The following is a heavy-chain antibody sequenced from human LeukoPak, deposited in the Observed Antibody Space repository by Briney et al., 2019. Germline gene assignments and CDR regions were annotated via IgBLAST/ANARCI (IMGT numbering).Heavy chain of an antibody. J-gene: IGHJ5*02. V-gene: IGHV5-51*01. CDR3: ARSSSGFQGFDP. CDR1: GYSFTSYW. Sequence: HGESLKISCKGSGYSFTSYWIGWVRQMPGKGLGWVGIIYPGDSQIRYSPSFQGQVTISADKSISTAYLQWSSLKASDTAMYYCARSSSGFQGFDPWGQGTLVTVSS. D-gene: IGHD6-19*01. CDR2: IYPGDSQI.